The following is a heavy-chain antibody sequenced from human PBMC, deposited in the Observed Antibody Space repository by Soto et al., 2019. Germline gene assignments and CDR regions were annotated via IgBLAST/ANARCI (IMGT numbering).Heavy chain of an antibody. V-gene: IGHV3-23*01. D-gene: IGHD2-15*01. Sequence: EVQLLESGGGLVQPGGSLRLSCAASGFTFSSYTMSWVRQAPGKGLEWVSAIGGSGVSTYYADSVKGRFIISRDNFKNTLYLQMNSLRAEDTAIYYCTRGTYGGGFDYWGQGNLVTVSS. CDR3: TRGTYGGGFDY. CDR2: IGGSGVST. J-gene: IGHJ4*02. CDR1: GFTFSSYT.